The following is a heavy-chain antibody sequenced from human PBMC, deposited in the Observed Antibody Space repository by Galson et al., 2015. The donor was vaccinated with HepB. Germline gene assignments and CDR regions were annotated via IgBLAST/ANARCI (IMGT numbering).Heavy chain of an antibody. D-gene: IGHD5-18*01. Sequence: SLRLSCAASGFTFSSYAMSWVRQAPGKGLEWVSAITDSGGNTCYADSVKGRFTISRDNSKNTLYLQMNSLRAEDTAVYYCAKELYNYGYRGFDYWGQGTLVTVSS. CDR2: ITDSGGNT. V-gene: IGHV3-23*01. CDR1: GFTFSSYA. CDR3: AKELYNYGYRGFDY. J-gene: IGHJ4*02.